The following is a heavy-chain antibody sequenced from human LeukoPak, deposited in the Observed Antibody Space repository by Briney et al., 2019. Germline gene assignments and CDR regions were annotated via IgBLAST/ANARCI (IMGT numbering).Heavy chain of an antibody. D-gene: IGHD5-18*01. J-gene: IGHJ4*02. CDR2: IGYDGSDK. Sequence: GGSLRLSCAASGFTFRSYGMHRVRQAPGKGLEWVAFIGYDGSDKYYADSVKGRFTMSRDNSKNTQYLQMNSLRAEDTAVYYCARGGASTAFVPFDYWGQGILVTVSS. CDR1: GFTFRSYG. V-gene: IGHV3-30*02. CDR3: ARGGASTAFVPFDY.